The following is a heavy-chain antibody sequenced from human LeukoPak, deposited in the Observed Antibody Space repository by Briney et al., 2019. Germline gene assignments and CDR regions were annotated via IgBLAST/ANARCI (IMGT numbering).Heavy chain of an antibody. CDR1: GFTFSSYG. V-gene: IGHV3-30*18. D-gene: IGHD4-17*01. CDR3: AKDYTVTTWKVYYFDY. J-gene: IGHJ4*02. CDR2: ISYDGRNK. Sequence: GGSLRLSCAASGFTFSSYGMHWVRQAPGKGLEWVALISYDGRNKYYADSVKGRFAISRDNAKNTVHLEMNSLRAEDTAVYYCAKDYTVTTWKVYYFDYWGQGTLVTVSS.